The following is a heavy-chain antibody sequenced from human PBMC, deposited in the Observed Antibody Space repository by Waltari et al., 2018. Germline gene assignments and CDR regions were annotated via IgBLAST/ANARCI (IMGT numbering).Heavy chain of an antibody. CDR1: GFTFSSYS. CDR2: ISSSSSYI. V-gene: IGHV3-21*01. Sequence: EVQLVESGGGLVKPGGSLRLYCAASGFTFSSYSMNWVRQAPGKGLEWVSSISSSSSYIYYADSVKGRFTISRDNAKNSLYLQMNSLRAEDTAVYYCARDKIPYFDYWGQGTLVTVSS. J-gene: IGHJ4*02. CDR3: ARDKIPYFDY.